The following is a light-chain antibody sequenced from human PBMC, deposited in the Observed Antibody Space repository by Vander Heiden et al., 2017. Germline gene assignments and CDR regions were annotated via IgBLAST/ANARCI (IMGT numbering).Light chain of an antibody. J-gene: IGKJ1*01. V-gene: IGKV1-39*01. CDR1: QSISAY. CDR3: QQSYTTAWT. Sequence: DIQMTQSPSSLSASVGDRVTITCRASQSISAYLNWYQQKPGKAPDLLIFAASNLQSGVPSRFSGSGSGTDFTLTISSLQSEDFATYYCQQSYTTAWTFGQGTKVEI. CDR2: AAS.